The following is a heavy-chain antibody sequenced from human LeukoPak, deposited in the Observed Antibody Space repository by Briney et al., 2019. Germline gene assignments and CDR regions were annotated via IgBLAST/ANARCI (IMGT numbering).Heavy chain of an antibody. D-gene: IGHD6-13*01. Sequence: SETLSLTCAVYGGSFSGYYWSWIRQPPGKGLEWIGEINHSGSTNYNPSLKSRVTISVDTSKNQFSLRLSSVTAADTAIYYCARYSSSVLAAGGTSRWFDPWGQGTLVTVSS. CDR2: INHSGST. CDR3: ARYSSSVLAAGGTSRWFDP. J-gene: IGHJ5*02. V-gene: IGHV4-34*01. CDR1: GGSFSGYY.